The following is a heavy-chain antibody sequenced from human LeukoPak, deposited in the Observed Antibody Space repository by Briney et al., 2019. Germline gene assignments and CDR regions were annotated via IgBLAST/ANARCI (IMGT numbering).Heavy chain of an antibody. J-gene: IGHJ6*02. V-gene: IGHV4-4*07. CDR1: GASIRSYY. D-gene: IGHD4-11*01. CDR2: IYTSWST. CDR3: ARDPIDSNNVNYGLDV. Sequence: SETLSLTCTVSGASIRSYYWAWIRQPAGKGLEWIGRIYTSWSTNYNPSLKSRVTMSVDTPKNQVSLKLSSVTAADTAVYYCARDPIDSNNVNYGLDVWGQGTTVTVSS.